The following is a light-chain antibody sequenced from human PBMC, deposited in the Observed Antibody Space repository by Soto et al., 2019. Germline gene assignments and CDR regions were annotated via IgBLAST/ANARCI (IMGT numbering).Light chain of an antibody. V-gene: IGKV3-20*01. Sequence: IVLTQSPGTLSLSPGERATLSCRASQSVNRFLAWFQQKPGQAPRLLIYGASNRATGIPDRFSGSGSETDFTLTITRLEPEDFAVYYCHHYVGSPWAFGXGTKV. CDR3: HHYVGSPWA. J-gene: IGKJ1*01. CDR2: GAS. CDR1: QSVNRF.